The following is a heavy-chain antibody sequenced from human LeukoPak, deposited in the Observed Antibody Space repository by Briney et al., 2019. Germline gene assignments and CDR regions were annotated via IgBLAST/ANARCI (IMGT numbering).Heavy chain of an antibody. CDR2: ISYDGSNK. J-gene: IGHJ4*02. CDR3: ASPGLSGSFYHYFDY. CDR1: GFTFSNYA. V-gene: IGHV3-30-3*01. D-gene: IGHD1-26*01. Sequence: GGSLRLSCAASGFTFSNYAMHRVRQAPGEGLEWVAIISYDGSNKYYADSVKGRFTISRDNSKNTLYLQMNSLRAEDAAVYYCASPGLSGSFYHYFDYWGQGTLVTVSS.